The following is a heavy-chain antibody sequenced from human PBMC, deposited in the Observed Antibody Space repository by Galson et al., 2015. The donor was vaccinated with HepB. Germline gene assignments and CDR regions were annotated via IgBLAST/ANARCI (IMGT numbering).Heavy chain of an antibody. CDR1: GYTFTGHY. J-gene: IGHJ4*02. D-gene: IGHD4-17*01. CDR3: ARMRGDYERFFDY. V-gene: IGHV1-2*02. CDR2: INPKSGVA. Sequence: SVKVSCKASGYTFTGHYMHWVRQAPGQGLEWMGWINPKSGVAHYARKFQGRVTMTRDTSISTVYTELTRLKSDDTAVYYCARMRGDYERFFDYWGQGTLVTVSS.